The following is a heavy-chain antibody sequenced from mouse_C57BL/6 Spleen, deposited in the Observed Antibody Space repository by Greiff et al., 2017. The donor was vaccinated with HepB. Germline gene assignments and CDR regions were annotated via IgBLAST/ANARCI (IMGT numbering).Heavy chain of an antibody. Sequence: QVQLQQPGAELVKPGASVKMSCKASGYTFTSYWITWVKQRPGQGLEWIGDIYPGSGSTNYNEKFKSKATLTVDTSSSTAYMQLSSLTSEDSAVYYCARVWPRQGFFAYWGQGTLVTVSA. V-gene: IGHV1-55*01. CDR1: GYTFTSYW. J-gene: IGHJ3*01. CDR3: ARVWPRQGFFAY. D-gene: IGHD2-2*01. CDR2: IYPGSGST.